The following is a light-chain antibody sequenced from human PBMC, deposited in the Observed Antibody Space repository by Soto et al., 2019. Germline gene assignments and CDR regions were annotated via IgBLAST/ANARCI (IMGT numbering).Light chain of an antibody. CDR2: AAS. Sequence: DIQMTQSPSSLSASVGNRVSISCRASQGITNHLAWYQQKPGKAPKVLIYAASTLQPGVPSRFSGSGSGTDFTLTINSLQPDDIATYYCQNYDSAPITFGQGTRLENK. CDR3: QNYDSAPIT. J-gene: IGKJ5*01. V-gene: IGKV1-27*01. CDR1: QGITNH.